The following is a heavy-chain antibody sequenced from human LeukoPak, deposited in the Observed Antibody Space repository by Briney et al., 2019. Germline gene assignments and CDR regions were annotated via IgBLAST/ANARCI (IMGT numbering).Heavy chain of an antibody. J-gene: IGHJ4*02. CDR3: ARVPTRGSVAGMFGY. CDR2: ISYDGSNK. CDR1: GFTFSSYA. Sequence: GGSLRLSCAASGFTFSSYAMHWARQAPGKGLEWVAVISYDGSNKYYADSVKGRFTISRDNSKNTLYLQMNSLRAEDTAVYYCARVPTRGSVAGMFGYWGQGTLVTVSS. V-gene: IGHV3-30-3*01. D-gene: IGHD6-19*01.